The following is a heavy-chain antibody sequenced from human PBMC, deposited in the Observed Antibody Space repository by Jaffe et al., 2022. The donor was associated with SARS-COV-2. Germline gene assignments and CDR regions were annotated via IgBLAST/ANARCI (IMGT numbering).Heavy chain of an antibody. CDR3: ARHSRVSLYGAETSEDNYNWFDP. Sequence: QVQLVQSGAEVKKPGASVKVSCKASAYTFSSYDINWVRQATGQGLEWMGWMNPNSGNTGYAQKFLGRVTMTRNTSINTAYMELSSLKSDDTAIYYCARHSRVSLYGAETSEDNYNWFDPWGQGTLVIVSS. CDR2: MNPNSGNT. D-gene: IGHD3-10*01. CDR1: AYTFSSYD. J-gene: IGHJ5*02. V-gene: IGHV1-8*01.